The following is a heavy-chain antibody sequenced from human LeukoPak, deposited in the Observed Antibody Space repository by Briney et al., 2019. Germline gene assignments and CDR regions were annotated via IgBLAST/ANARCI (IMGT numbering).Heavy chain of an antibody. J-gene: IGHJ5*02. Sequence: ASVKVSCKASGYTFTGNFMHWVRQAPGQGLEWMGWINPNSGGTNYAQKFQGRVTMTRDTSISTAYMELSRLRSDDTAVYYCARTPYDSSGYYGSPNDNWFDPWGQGTLVTVSS. CDR2: INPNSGGT. D-gene: IGHD3-22*01. CDR1: GYTFTGNF. V-gene: IGHV1-2*02. CDR3: ARTPYDSSGYYGSPNDNWFDP.